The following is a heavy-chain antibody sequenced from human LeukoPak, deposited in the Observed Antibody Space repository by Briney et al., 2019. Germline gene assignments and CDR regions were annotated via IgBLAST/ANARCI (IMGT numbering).Heavy chain of an antibody. V-gene: IGHV4-59*01. Sequence: SETLSLTCTVSGGSISSYYWSWIRQPPGKGLEWIGYIYYSGSTNYNPSLKSRVTISVDTSKNQFSLKLSSVTAADTAVYYCARVGGSYGFVSNWFDPWGQGTLVTVSS. J-gene: IGHJ5*02. CDR1: GGSISSYY. CDR2: IYYSGST. D-gene: IGHD1-26*01. CDR3: ARVGGSYGFVSNWFDP.